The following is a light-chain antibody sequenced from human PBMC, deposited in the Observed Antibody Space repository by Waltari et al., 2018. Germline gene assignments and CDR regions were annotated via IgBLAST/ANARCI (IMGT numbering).Light chain of an antibody. CDR3: QQHYSIPTT. V-gene: IGKV4-1*01. J-gene: IGKJ1*01. Sequence: DILMTQSPDSLAVSLGERATFNCKSSQSVFDTSRSRNHLAWYQTKPGQPPKLLISWASTRDSGVPDRFIGSGSGTDFTLTISSLQAEDVAVYYCQQHYSIPTTFGQGTKVEI. CDR1: QSVFDTSRSRNH. CDR2: WAS.